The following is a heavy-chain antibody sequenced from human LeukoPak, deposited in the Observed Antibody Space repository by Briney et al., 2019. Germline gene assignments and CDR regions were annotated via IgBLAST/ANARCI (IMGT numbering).Heavy chain of an antibody. CDR2: ISPTSGGT. J-gene: IGHJ5*02. Sequence: ASVKASCKASGYTFTDFYMHWVRQAPGQGLEWMGYISPTSGGTKYAQNFQGRVTMTRDTSISTAYMELNRLTSDDTAVYYCARTYYYDSSGQPWGFDPWGQGTLVTVSS. D-gene: IGHD3-22*01. V-gene: IGHV1-2*02. CDR3: ARTYYYDSSGQPWGFDP. CDR1: GYTFTDFY.